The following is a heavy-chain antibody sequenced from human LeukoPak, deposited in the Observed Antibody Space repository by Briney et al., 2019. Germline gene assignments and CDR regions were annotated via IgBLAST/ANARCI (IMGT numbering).Heavy chain of an antibody. D-gene: IGHD3-22*01. V-gene: IGHV3-74*01. CDR1: GFTFSNYW. CDR3: ATGDSSAYYSAFDC. J-gene: IGHJ4*02. Sequence: RAGGSLRLSCAASGFTFSNYWMHWVRQAPGKGLVWGSRISGDGSSTSYTDAVKGRFTISRDNAKNTLYLQVNSLRADDTAVYYCATGDSSAYYSAFDCWGQGTLVTVSS. CDR2: ISGDGSST.